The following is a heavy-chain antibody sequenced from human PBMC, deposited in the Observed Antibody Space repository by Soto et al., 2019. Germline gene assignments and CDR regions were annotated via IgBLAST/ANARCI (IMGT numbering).Heavy chain of an antibody. V-gene: IGHV1-69*08. Sequence: QVQLVQSGAEVKKPGSSVKVSCKASGGTFSSYTISWVRQAPGQGLEWMGRIIPILGIANYGQKFQGRVTITADKSTSTASMELSSLRSEDTAVYYCARDRILLRYFDWLPPDEYFQHWGQGPLVTVSS. D-gene: IGHD3-9*01. J-gene: IGHJ1*01. CDR2: IIPILGIA. CDR1: GGTFSSYT. CDR3: ARDRILLRYFDWLPPDEYFQH.